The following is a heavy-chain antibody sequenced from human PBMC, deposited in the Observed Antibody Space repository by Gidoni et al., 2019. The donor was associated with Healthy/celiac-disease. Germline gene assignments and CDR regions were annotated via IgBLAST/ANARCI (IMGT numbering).Heavy chain of an antibody. D-gene: IGHD3-3*01. CDR3: AKDDYDFWSGYYEGYYYGMDV. J-gene: IGHJ6*02. Sequence: QVQLVESGGGVVQPGRSLRLSCAASGFPFTSYGIHWLRQAPGKGLEWVAVISYDGSNKYYADSVKGRFTISRDNSKNTLYLQMNSLRAEDTAVYYCAKDDYDFWSGYYEGYYYGMDVWGQGTTVTVSS. CDR1: GFPFTSYG. V-gene: IGHV3-30*18. CDR2: ISYDGSNK.